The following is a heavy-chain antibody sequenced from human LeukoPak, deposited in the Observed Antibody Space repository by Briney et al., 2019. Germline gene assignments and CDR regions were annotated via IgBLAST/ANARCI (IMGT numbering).Heavy chain of an antibody. V-gene: IGHV3-15*01. CDR1: GFTFSSYS. Sequence: GGSLRLSCAASGFTFSSYSMNWVRQAPGKGLEWVGRIKSETDGGTTDYAAPVKGRFVISRDDSKNMLYLQMSGLKIEDTAVYYCTTAAALGWGQGTLVTVSS. D-gene: IGHD6-25*01. CDR2: IKSETDGGTT. CDR3: TTAAALG. J-gene: IGHJ4*02.